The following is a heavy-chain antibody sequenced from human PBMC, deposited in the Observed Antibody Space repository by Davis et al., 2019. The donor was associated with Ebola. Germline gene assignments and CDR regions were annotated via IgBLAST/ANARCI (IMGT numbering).Heavy chain of an antibody. D-gene: IGHD4-17*01. CDR2: TSSGGSTT. CDR3: AKDPNTNGDYGYFDN. Sequence: GESLKISCAASGFIFNNYAMTWVRQAPGRGLEWVSTTSSGGSTTYYADSVKGRFTISRDNFKNTLSLQMNSLRAEDTALYYCAKDPNTNGDYGYFDNWGQGTLVTVSS. V-gene: IGHV3-23*01. J-gene: IGHJ4*02. CDR1: GFIFNNYA.